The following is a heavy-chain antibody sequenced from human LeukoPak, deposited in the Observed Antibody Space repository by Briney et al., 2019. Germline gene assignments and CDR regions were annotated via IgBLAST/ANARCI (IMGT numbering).Heavy chain of an antibody. Sequence: ASVKVSCKASGYTFTGYYMHWVRQAPGQGLEWMGWINPNSGGTNYAQKFQGGVTMTRDTSISTAYMELSRLRSDDTAVYYCARDSQTWLRSISHYYYGMDVWGQGTTVTVSS. V-gene: IGHV1-2*02. CDR2: INPNSGGT. J-gene: IGHJ6*02. CDR1: GYTFTGYY. D-gene: IGHD2-2*01. CDR3: ARDSQTWLRSISHYYYGMDV.